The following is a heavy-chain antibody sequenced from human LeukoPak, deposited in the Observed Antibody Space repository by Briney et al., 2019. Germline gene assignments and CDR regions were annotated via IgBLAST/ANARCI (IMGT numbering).Heavy chain of an antibody. CDR2: ISYDGSNK. D-gene: IGHD2-15*01. J-gene: IGHJ5*02. Sequence: PGRSLRLSCAASGFTFSSYAMHWVRQAPGKGLEWVAVISYDGSNKYYADSVKGRFTISRDNSKNTLYLQMNSLRAEDTAVYYCARNLPYCSGGSCYSLNWFDPWGQGTLVTVSS. V-gene: IGHV3-30*04. CDR1: GFTFSSYA. CDR3: ARNLPYCSGGSCYSLNWFDP.